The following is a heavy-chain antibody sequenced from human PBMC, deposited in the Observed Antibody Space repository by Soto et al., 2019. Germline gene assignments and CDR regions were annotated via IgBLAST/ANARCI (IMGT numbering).Heavy chain of an antibody. J-gene: IGHJ5*02. Sequence: TLSLTCTVSGGSISSYYWNWIRQPAGKGLEWIGRFSTSGSTNYNPSLRSRATMSVDTSKNQFSLKLSSVTAADTAVYYCARGYRWFDPWGQGTLVTVSS. D-gene: IGHD2-2*02. CDR1: GGSISSYY. V-gene: IGHV4-4*07. CDR3: ARGYRWFDP. CDR2: FSTSGST.